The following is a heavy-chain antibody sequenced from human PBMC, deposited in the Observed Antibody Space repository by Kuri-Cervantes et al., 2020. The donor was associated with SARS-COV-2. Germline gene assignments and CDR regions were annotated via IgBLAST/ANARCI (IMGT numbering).Heavy chain of an antibody. J-gene: IGHJ4*02. V-gene: IGHV3-33*01. Sequence: GESLKISCAASGFTFSSYGMHWVRQAPGKGLEWVAVIWYDGSNKYYADSVKGRFTISRGNSKNTVFLQMDSLRAEDTAVYYCARDSGPLRYSYFDYWGLGALVTVSS. CDR2: IWYDGSNK. CDR1: GFTFSSYG. CDR3: ARDSGPLRYSYFDY. D-gene: IGHD3-9*01.